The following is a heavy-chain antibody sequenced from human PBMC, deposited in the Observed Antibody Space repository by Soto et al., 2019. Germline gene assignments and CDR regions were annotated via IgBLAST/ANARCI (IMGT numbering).Heavy chain of an antibody. CDR1: GGSITSSSYY. Sequence: QLHLRESGPGLVKPSETLSLTCTVSGGSITSSSYYWGWIRQPPGKGLEWIGSIYYSGSTYYNPSLKXRXTXXVDTSKNQFSRKLSSVTAADTAVYYCATQEVGGSYVYTFDPWGQGTLVTVSS. CDR3: ATQEVGGSYVYTFDP. J-gene: IGHJ5*02. V-gene: IGHV4-39*01. D-gene: IGHD1-26*01. CDR2: IYYSGST.